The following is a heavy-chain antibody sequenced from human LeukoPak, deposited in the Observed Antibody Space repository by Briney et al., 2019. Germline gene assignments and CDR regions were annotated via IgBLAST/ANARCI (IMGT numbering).Heavy chain of an antibody. CDR1: GGSISSYY. Sequence: PSETLSLTCTVSGGSISSYYWSWIRQPPGKGLEWIGYIYYSGSTNYNPSLKSRVTISVDTSKNQFSLKLSPVTAADTAVYYCARSRVANDWFDPWGQGTLVTVSS. V-gene: IGHV4-59*01. J-gene: IGHJ5*02. CDR2: IYYSGST. CDR3: ARSRVANDWFDP. D-gene: IGHD2-15*01.